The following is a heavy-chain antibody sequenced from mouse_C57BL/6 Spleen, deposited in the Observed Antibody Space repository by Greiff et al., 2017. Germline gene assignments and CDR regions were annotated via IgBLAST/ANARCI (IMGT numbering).Heavy chain of an antibody. D-gene: IGHD3-2*02. CDR3: ARSGQAFAY. Sequence: VKLQESGPELVKPGASVKISCKASGYAFSSSWMNWVKQRPGKGLEWIGRIYPGDGDTNYNGKFKGKATLTADKSSSTAYMQLSSLTSEDSAVYFCARSGQAFAYWGQGTLVTVSA. CDR1: GYAFSSSW. V-gene: IGHV1-82*01. CDR2: IYPGDGDT. J-gene: IGHJ3*01.